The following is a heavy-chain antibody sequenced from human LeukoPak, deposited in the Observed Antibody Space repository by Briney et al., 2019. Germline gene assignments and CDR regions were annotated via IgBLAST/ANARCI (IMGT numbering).Heavy chain of an antibody. CDR2: FCYSGSA. D-gene: IGHD4-11*01. Sequence: KTSETLSLTCTVSGGSISGYCWSWIRQSPGSRLEWIGYFCYSGSANSSPNYNPSLKSRVTMSVDTSKNQFSLKLSSVTAADTAVYYCARHNIYSNGWFDPWGQGTLVTVSS. V-gene: IGHV4-59*08. CDR1: GGSISGYC. J-gene: IGHJ5*02. CDR3: ARHNIYSNGWFDP.